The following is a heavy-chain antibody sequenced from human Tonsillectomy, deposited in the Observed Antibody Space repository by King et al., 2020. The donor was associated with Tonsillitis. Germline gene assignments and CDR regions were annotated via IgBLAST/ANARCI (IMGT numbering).Heavy chain of an antibody. D-gene: IGHD3-10*01. Sequence: QVQLVESGAEVKEPGASIKVSCKSSGYTFTTYYMHWVRQAPGQGLEWMGIIDPSDGSTTYAQKFQGRVTLTRDTSTTTVYMELSSLRPEDTAIFYCAQTPGGGSNLMRHWGQGTLVTVSS. CDR1: GYTFTTYY. CDR2: IDPSDGST. J-gene: IGHJ4*02. CDR3: AQTPGGGSNLMRH. V-gene: IGHV1-46*03.